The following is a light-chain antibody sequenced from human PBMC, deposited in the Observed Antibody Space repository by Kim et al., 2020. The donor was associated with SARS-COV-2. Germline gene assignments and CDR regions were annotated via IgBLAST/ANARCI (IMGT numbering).Light chain of an antibody. CDR1: QTVSSN. Sequence: VSPGEGATLSCRASQTVSSNLAWYQQKPGQAPRLLIYGASTRATGVPARFSGSGSGTGFTLTISSLQSEDFAVYYCQQYAFWPLTFGGGTKVDIK. CDR3: QQYAFWPLT. CDR2: GAS. V-gene: IGKV3-15*01. J-gene: IGKJ4*01.